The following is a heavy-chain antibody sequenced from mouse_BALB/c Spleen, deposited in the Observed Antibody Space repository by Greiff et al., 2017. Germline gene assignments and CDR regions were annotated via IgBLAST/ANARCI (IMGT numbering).Heavy chain of an antibody. D-gene: IGHD2-4*01. CDR3: ARSGLPYYAMDY. CDR1: GYTFTSYW. CDR2: INPSNGRT. Sequence: QVQLQQPGAELVKPGASVKLSCKASGYTFTSYWMHWVKQRPGQGLEWIGEINPSNGRTNYNEKFKSKATLTVDKSSSTAYMQLSSLTSEDSAVYYCARSGLPYYAMDYWGQGTSVTVSS. J-gene: IGHJ4*01. V-gene: IGHV1S81*02.